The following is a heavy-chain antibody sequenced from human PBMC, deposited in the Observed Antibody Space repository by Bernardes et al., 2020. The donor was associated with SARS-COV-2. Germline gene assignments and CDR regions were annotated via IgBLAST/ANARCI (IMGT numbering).Heavy chain of an antibody. J-gene: IGHJ6*02. Sequence: GGSLRLSCAASGFTFSSSEMIWVRQVPGKGLEWLSYISSGGIIIHYADSVKGRFTISRHNAKKSLYLQMNSLRAEDTGVYYCASICGGDCYYYYDRGMDAWGQGTTVTASS. CDR3: ASICGGDCYYYYDRGMDA. D-gene: IGHD2-21*02. CDR2: ISSGGIII. V-gene: IGHV3-48*03. CDR1: GFTFSSSE.